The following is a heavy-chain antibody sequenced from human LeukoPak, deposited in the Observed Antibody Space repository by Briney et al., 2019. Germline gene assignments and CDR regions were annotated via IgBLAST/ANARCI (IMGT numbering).Heavy chain of an antibody. CDR2: ISWNSGSI. V-gene: IGHV3-9*01. D-gene: IGHD2-2*02. CDR1: GFTFDDYA. Sequence: GGSLRLSCAASGFTFDDYAMHWVRQAPGKGLEWVSGISWNSGSISYADSVKGRFTISRDNAKNSLYLQMNSLRAEDTALYYCAKDKSYCSSTSCHTTGFDYWGQGTLVTVSS. J-gene: IGHJ4*02. CDR3: AKDKSYCSSTSCHTTGFDY.